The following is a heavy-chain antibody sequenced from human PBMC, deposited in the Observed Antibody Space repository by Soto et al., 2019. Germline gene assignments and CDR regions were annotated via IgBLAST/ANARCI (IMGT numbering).Heavy chain of an antibody. D-gene: IGHD3-16*01. CDR2: IYDSGYT. V-gene: IGHV4-59*01. CDR3: ARDGGAYAMDY. CDR1: GGSIRGFY. J-gene: IGHJ4*02. Sequence: QVQVQQSGPGLVKPSETLSLSCTVSGGSIRGFYGSWIRQSPEKGLEWIGYIYDSGYTTYNPSLKSRSSMSIDASKNHFSLTLRSVTAADTAIYYCARDGGAYAMDYWGQGTLVTVSS.